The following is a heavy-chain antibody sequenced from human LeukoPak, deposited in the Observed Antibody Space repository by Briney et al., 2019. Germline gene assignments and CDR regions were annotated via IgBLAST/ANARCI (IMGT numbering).Heavy chain of an antibody. CDR1: GFTFSSYW. CDR3: TTDLLTYYYDSSGYYPDY. V-gene: IGHV3-7*03. D-gene: IGHD3-22*01. Sequence: GGSLRLSCAASGFTFSSYWMSWVRQAPGKGLEWVANIKQDGSEKYYVDSVKGRFTISRDNAKNSLYLQMNSLRAEDTAVYYCTTDLLTYYYDSSGYYPDYWGQGTLVTVSS. CDR2: IKQDGSEK. J-gene: IGHJ4*02.